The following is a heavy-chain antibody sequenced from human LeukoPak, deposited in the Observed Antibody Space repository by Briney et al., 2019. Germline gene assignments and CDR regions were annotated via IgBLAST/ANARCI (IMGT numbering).Heavy chain of an antibody. J-gene: IGHJ4*02. CDR2: ISGSGGKT. CDR1: GFTFSSYA. CDR3: AKMLKGSKTIDF. V-gene: IGHV3-23*01. Sequence: PGGSLRLSCAASGFTFSSYAMSWVRQAPGKGLEWVSTISGSGGKTYYADSVKGRFTIPRDNSENTLYLQMNSLRAEDTAVYYCAKMLKGSKTIDFWGQGTLVTVSS. D-gene: IGHD1-7*01.